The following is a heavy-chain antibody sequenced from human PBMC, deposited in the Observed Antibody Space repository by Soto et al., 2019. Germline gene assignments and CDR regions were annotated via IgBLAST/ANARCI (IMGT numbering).Heavy chain of an antibody. CDR1: GFTFSTYV. D-gene: IGHD4-4*01. V-gene: IGHV3-23*01. Sequence: LRLSCAASGFTFSTYVMAWVRQAPGRGLEWVSGISAGGSNGFYTDYVKGRFIISRDNSKNTLYRQMNSLRVDDTALYFCAKGDSDYYFDSLGQGTLVTVS. J-gene: IGHJ4*02. CDR2: ISAGGSNG. CDR3: AKGDSDYYFDS.